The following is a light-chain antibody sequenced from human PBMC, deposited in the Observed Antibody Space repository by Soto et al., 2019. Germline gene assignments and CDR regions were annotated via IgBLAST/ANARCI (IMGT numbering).Light chain of an antibody. CDR3: QSFDSSLNERV. Sequence: QSVLTQPPSASGTPGQRVTISCSGSSSNIGSNAVNWYQQLPGTAPKLLIYDNTNRPSGVPDRFSGSKSGTSASLAITGLQAEDEADYYCQSFDSSLNERVFGGGTKLTVL. CDR1: SSNIGSNA. CDR2: DNT. J-gene: IGLJ3*02. V-gene: IGLV1-44*01.